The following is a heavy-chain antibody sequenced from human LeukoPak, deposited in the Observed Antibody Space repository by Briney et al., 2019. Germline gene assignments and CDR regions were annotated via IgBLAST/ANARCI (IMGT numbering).Heavy chain of an antibody. CDR1: GGSISSYY. D-gene: IGHD5-12*01. V-gene: IGHV4-59*01. CDR2: IYYSGST. J-gene: IGHJ4*02. Sequence: PSETLSLTCTVSGGSISSYYWSWIRQPPGKGLEWIGYIYYSGSTNYNPSLKSRVTISVDTSKNQFSLKLSSVTAADTAVYYCARSPGEWLPWNWGQGTLVTVSS. CDR3: ARSPGEWLPWN.